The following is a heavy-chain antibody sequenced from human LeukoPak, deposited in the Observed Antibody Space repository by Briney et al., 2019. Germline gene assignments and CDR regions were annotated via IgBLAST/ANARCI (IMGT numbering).Heavy chain of an antibody. CDR2: IYFSGSGST. D-gene: IGHD4-23*01. V-gene: IGHV4-59*08. J-gene: IGHJ4*02. CDR3: ARRGGHGGSFDY. Sequence: PSETLSLTCTVSGGSISSYYWSWIRQPPGKGLEWIGYIYFSGSGSTNYNPSLKSRVSISVDTSKNYFSLKLSSVTAADTAVYYCARRGGHGGSFDYWGQGTLVTVSS. CDR1: GGSISSYY.